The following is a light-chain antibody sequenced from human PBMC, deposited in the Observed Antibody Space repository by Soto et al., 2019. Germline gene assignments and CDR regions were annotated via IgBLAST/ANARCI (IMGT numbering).Light chain of an antibody. CDR1: SSNIGSNT. V-gene: IGLV1-44*01. CDR3: SSYAGSNMGV. Sequence: QLVLTQPPSASGTPGQRVTISCSGSSSNIGSNTVNWYQQVPGTAPKLLIHSNNQRPSGVPDRFSGSKSGTSASLAISGLQSEDEADYYCSSYAGSNMGVFGSGTKLTVL. CDR2: SNN. J-gene: IGLJ1*01.